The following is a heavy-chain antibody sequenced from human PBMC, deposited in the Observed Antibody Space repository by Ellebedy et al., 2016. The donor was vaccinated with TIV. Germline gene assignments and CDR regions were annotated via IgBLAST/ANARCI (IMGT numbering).Heavy chain of an antibody. CDR3: ARGASRRDDDYYYYYGMDV. CDR1: GGSFSGYY. J-gene: IGHJ6*02. V-gene: IGHV4-34*01. CDR2: INHSGST. Sequence: SETLSLTXAVYGGSFSGYYWSWIRQPPGKGLEWIGEINHSGSTNYNPSLKSRVTISVDTSKNQFSLKLSSVTAADTAVYYCARGASRRDDDYYYYYGMDVWGQGTTVTVSS. D-gene: IGHD3-10*01.